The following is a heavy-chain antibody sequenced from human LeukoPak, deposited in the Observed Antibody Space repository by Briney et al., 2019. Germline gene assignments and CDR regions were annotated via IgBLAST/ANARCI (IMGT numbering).Heavy chain of an antibody. J-gene: IGHJ4*02. V-gene: IGHV5-51*01. CDR1: GSSFTSYW. Sequence: GASLQISCKGSGSSFTSYWIGWVRQLPGKGLEWMGIIYPGDSGTRYSPSFQGQVTISADKSISTAYLQWSSLKASDTAMYYCARVGWRGLSFDYWGQGTLVAVSS. D-gene: IGHD3-3*01. CDR3: ARVGWRGLSFDY. CDR2: IYPGDSGT.